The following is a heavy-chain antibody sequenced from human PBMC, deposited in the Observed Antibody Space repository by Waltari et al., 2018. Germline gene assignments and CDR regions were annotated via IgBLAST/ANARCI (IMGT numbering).Heavy chain of an antibody. V-gene: IGHV4-38-2*01. CDR2: IYHSGST. J-gene: IGHJ4*02. CDR1: GYSISSGYY. Sequence: QVQLQESGPGLVKPSETLSLTCAVSGYSISSGYYWGWIRQPPGKGLEWIGSIYHSGSTYYNPSLKSRVTILVDTSKNQFSLKLSSVTAADTAVYYCARGSCSGGSCYSALFDYWGQGTLVTVSS. D-gene: IGHD2-15*01. CDR3: ARGSCSGGSCYSALFDY.